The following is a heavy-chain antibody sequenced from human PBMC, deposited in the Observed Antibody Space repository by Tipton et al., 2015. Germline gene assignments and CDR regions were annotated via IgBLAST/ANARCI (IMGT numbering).Heavy chain of an antibody. CDR3: ARGLGSPDR. D-gene: IGHD3-10*01. CDR1: GFTFSRYA. J-gene: IGHJ5*02. Sequence: SLRLSCSASGFTFSRYAMHWARQAPGKGLECVSGISNGGDSTYYADSVRGRFTMSRDNSKNTLHLQMNSLRDEDTAVYYCARGLGSPDRWGQGTLVTVSS. CDR2: ISNGGDST. V-gene: IGHV3-23*01.